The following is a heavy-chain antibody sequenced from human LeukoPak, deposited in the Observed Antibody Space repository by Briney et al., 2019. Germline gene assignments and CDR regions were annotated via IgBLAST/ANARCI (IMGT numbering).Heavy chain of an antibody. J-gene: IGHJ4*02. D-gene: IGHD6-6*01. Sequence: PGGSLSLSCAASGFIFNNYWVSWVRQAAGKGLEWLANIRQHGSQIYYVDSVKGRFTISRDNARNSVYLQMTRLTDDDTAVFYCARIGYSSSSMDYWGQGTPVTVSS. CDR2: IRQHGSQI. CDR3: ARIGYSSSSMDY. CDR1: GFIFNNYW. V-gene: IGHV3-7*01.